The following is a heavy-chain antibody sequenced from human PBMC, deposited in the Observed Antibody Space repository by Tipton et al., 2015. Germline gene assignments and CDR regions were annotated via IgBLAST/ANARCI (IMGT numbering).Heavy chain of an antibody. CDR1: DVSISGYY. Sequence: TLSLTCSVSDVSISGYYCSWIRQTPGKGLEWIGYIYYTGSTKYNPSLKSRLSMSVDTSKNQFSLKLNSVTAADTAVYYCARESSDQQLADAFDIWGPGTAVTVS. J-gene: IGHJ3*02. CDR2: IYYTGST. D-gene: IGHD6-13*01. V-gene: IGHV4-59*01. CDR3: ARESSDQQLADAFDI.